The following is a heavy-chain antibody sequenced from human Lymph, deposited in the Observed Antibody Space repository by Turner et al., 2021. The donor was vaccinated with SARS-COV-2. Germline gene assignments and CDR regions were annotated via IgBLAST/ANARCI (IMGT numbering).Heavy chain of an antibody. V-gene: IGHV1-8*02. Sequence: QVQLVQSGAEVKKPGASVQVSCKAPGYTFTSYDINWVRQATGQGLEWMGWMNPNSGNTGYAQKFQGRVTMTRNTSISTAYMELSSLRSEDTAGYYCARGRYSGGGMDVWGQGTTVTVSS. CDR3: ARGRYSGGGMDV. J-gene: IGHJ6*02. CDR1: GYTFTSYD. CDR2: MNPNSGNT. D-gene: IGHD1-26*01.